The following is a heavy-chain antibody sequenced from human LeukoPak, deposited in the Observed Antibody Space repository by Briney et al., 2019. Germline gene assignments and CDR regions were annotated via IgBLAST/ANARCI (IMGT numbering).Heavy chain of an antibody. V-gene: IGHV4-30-4*01. J-gene: IGHJ4*02. CDR3: VVSAMVIFDY. CDR2: ISYSGST. Sequence: SETLSLTCTVSGGSISSGDYYWTWIRQPPGKGLEWIGYISYSGSTYYNPSLKSRVIISKDTSKNQFSLKLSSVTAADTAVYYCVVSAMVIFDYWGQGTLVTVSS. CDR1: GGSISSGDYY. D-gene: IGHD5-18*01.